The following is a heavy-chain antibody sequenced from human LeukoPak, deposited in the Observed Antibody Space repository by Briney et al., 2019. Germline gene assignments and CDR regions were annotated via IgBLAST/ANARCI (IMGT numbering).Heavy chain of an antibody. CDR1: GGSISSYY. J-gene: IGHJ6*02. Sequence: SETLSLTCTVSGGSISSYYWSWIRQPAGKGLEWIGRIYTSGSTNYNPSLKSRVTMSVDTSKNQFSLKLSSVTAADTAVHYCARHTYYYGSGSYSYYYYGMDVWGQGTTVTVSS. D-gene: IGHD3-10*01. CDR3: ARHTYYYGSGSYSYYYYGMDV. CDR2: IYTSGST. V-gene: IGHV4-4*07.